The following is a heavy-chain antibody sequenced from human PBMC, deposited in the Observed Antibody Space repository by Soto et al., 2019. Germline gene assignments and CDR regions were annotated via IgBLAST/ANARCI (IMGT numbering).Heavy chain of an antibody. CDR2: ISYDGSNK. Sequence: GESLKISCAASGFTFSSYGMHWVRQAPGKGLEWVAVISYDGSNKYYADSVKGRFTISRDNSKNTLYLQMNSLRAEDTAVYYCAKDSPDCSSTSCYGHYYYYMDVWGKGTTVTVSS. CDR1: GFTFSSYG. D-gene: IGHD2-2*01. V-gene: IGHV3-30*18. CDR3: AKDSPDCSSTSCYGHYYYYMDV. J-gene: IGHJ6*03.